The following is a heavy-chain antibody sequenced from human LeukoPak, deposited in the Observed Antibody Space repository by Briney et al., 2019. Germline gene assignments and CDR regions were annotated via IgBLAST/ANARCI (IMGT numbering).Heavy chain of an antibody. Sequence: GGSLRLSCAASGFALSSYWMHWVRQAPGKGLVWVSGINSDGGSTRYADSVKGRFIITRDNAKNMLYLQMNSLRAEDTAVYYCASMNGHAFDIWGQGTRVTVSS. D-gene: IGHD2-8*01. CDR3: ASMNGHAFDI. CDR2: INSDGGST. V-gene: IGHV3-74*01. J-gene: IGHJ3*02. CDR1: GFALSSYW.